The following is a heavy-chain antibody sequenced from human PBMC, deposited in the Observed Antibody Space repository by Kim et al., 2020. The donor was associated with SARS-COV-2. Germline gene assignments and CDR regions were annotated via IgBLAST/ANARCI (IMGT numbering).Heavy chain of an antibody. CDR2: ISYDGSNK. J-gene: IGHJ6*02. CDR1: GFTFSSYG. V-gene: IGHV3-30*18. Sequence: GGSLRLSCAASGFTFSSYGMHWVRQAPGKGLEWVSVISYDGSNKSYADSVKGRFTISRDNSKNTLYLQMNSLRAEDTAVYYCAKDLAEYVYGMDVWGQGTTVTVSS. D-gene: IGHD3-10*02. CDR3: AKDLAEYVYGMDV.